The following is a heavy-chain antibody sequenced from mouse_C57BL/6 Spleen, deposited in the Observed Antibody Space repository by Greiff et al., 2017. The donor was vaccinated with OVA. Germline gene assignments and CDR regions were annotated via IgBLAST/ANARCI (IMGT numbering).Heavy chain of an antibody. V-gene: IGHV5-4*01. J-gene: IGHJ2*01. CDR2: ISDGGSYT. D-gene: IGHD1-1*01. CDR1: GFTFSSYA. CDR3: ARDSHYYGSSFDY. Sequence: VQLQQSGGGLVKPGGSLKLSCAASGFTFSSYAMSWVRQTPEKRLEWVATISDGGSYTYYPDNVKGRFTISRDNAKNNLYLQMSHLKSEDTAMYYCARDSHYYGSSFDYWGQGTTLTVSS.